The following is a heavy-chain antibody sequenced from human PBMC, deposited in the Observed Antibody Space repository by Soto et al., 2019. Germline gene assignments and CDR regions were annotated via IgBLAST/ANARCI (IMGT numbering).Heavy chain of an antibody. CDR3: ARVISYDSSGYYYVRPEYYFDY. V-gene: IGHV3-21*01. J-gene: IGHJ4*02. CDR1: GFTFSSYS. CDR2: ISSSSSYI. Sequence: GGSLRLSCAASGFTFSSYSMNWVRQAPGKGLEWVSSISSSSSYIYYADSVKGRFTISRDNAKNSLYLQMNSLRAEDTAVYYCARVISYDSSGYYYVRPEYYFDYWGQGTLVTVSS. D-gene: IGHD3-22*01.